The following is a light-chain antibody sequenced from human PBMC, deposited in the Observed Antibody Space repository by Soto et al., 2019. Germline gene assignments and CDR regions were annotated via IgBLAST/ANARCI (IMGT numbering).Light chain of an antibody. CDR3: QHFGGTTFT. Sequence: EIVLTQSPGTLSLSPGERATLSCRASRSVGSNYLAWYQQRPGQTPSLLIYGASTRATGIPDRFSGSGSGTHFALTISRLEPGDFAVYYCQHFGGTTFTFGQGTRLEIK. V-gene: IGKV3-20*01. CDR1: RSVGSNY. J-gene: IGKJ5*01. CDR2: GAS.